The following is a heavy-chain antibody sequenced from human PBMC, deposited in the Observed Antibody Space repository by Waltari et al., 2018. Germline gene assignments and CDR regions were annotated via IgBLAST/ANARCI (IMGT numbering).Heavy chain of an antibody. V-gene: IGHV4-61*02. J-gene: IGHJ4*02. D-gene: IGHD6-6*01. CDR1: GGSISSGSYY. Sequence: QVQLQESGPGLVKPSQTLSLTCTVSGGSISSGSYYWRRPRRPAGKGLEWVGRIYTSGSTNYNPSLKSRVTISVDTSKNQFSLKLSSVTAADTAVYYCARDYEQLGRGVFDYWGQGTLVTVSS. CDR3: ARDYEQLGRGVFDY. CDR2: IYTSGST.